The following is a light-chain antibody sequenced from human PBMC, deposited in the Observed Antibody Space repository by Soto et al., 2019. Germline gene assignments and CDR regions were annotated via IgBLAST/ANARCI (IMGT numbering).Light chain of an antibody. J-gene: IGKJ1*01. Sequence: EIVLTQSPATLSVSPGERATLSCRASQSVGSNLAWYQQNPGQAPRVLIYGASTRATGIPARFSGSGSGTEFTLTISSLQSEDFAVYHCQHYNNWPPTWTFGQGTKVEVK. CDR3: QHYNNWPPTWT. V-gene: IGKV3-15*01. CDR1: QSVGSN. CDR2: GAS.